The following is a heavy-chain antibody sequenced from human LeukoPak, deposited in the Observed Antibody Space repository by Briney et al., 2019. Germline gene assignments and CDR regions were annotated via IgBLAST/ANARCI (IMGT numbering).Heavy chain of an antibody. CDR1: GFTFSSYA. D-gene: IGHD6-13*01. J-gene: IGHJ6*03. Sequence: PGGSLRLSCAASGFTFSSYAMTWVRQPPGKGLEWVSTISGSGDRTYYADSVKGRFTIARDSSKNMLYLQMNNLRAEDTAVYSCAKQAASGTPYYYYMDVWGEGTTVTVSS. V-gene: IGHV3-23*01. CDR3: AKQAASGTPYYYYMDV. CDR2: ISGSGDRT.